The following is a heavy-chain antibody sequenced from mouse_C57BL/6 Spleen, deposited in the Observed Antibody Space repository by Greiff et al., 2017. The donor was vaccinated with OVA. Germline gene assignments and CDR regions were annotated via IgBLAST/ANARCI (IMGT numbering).Heavy chain of an antibody. CDR2: IDPSDSYP. CDR3: AKGGGDY. CDR1: GYTFTSYW. J-gene: IGHJ2*01. Sequence: VQLQQPGAELVMPGASVKLSCKASGYTFTSYWMHWVKQRPGQGLEWIGEIDPSDSYPNYNQKFTGKSTLTVDKSSSTAYMQLSSLTSEDSAVYYCAKGGGDYWGQGTTLTVSS. V-gene: IGHV1-69*01.